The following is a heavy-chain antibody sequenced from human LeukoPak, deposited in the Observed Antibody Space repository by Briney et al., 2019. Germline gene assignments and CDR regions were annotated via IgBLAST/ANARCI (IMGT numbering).Heavy chain of an antibody. Sequence: GGSLRLSCTASGFTFGDYAMSWFRQAPGKGLEWVGFIRSKAYGGTTEYAASVKGRFTISRDDSKSIAYLQMNSLKTEDTAVYYCTRSGYGGNKYLDYWGQGTLVTVSS. D-gene: IGHD4-23*01. CDR2: IRSKAYGGTT. V-gene: IGHV3-49*03. CDR3: TRSGYGGNKYLDY. J-gene: IGHJ4*02. CDR1: GFTFGDYA.